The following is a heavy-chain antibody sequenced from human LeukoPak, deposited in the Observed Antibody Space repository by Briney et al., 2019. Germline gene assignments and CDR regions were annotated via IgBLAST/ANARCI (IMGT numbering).Heavy chain of an antibody. CDR1: GFTFTSSA. D-gene: IGHD4-17*01. Sequence: GTSVKVSCKASGFTFTSSAMQWVRQARGQRLEWIGWIVVGSGNTNYAQKSQERVTITRDMSTSTAYMELSSLRSEDTAVYYCAAMTTVTTFDYFDYWGQGTLVTVSS. CDR3: AAMTTVTTFDYFDY. CDR2: IVVGSGNT. J-gene: IGHJ4*02. V-gene: IGHV1-58*02.